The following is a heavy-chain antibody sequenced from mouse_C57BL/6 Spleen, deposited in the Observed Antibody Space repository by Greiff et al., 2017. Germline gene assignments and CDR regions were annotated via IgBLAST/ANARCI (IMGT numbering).Heavy chain of an antibody. V-gene: IGHV1-64*01. CDR2: IHPNSGST. CDR3: ARSDGSSPYWYFDV. D-gene: IGHD1-1*01. Sequence: QVQLQQPGAELVKPGASVKLSCKASGYTFTSYWMHWVKQRPGQGLEWIGMIHPNSGSTNYNEKFKSKATLTVDKSSSTAYMQLSSLTSEDSAVYCCARSDGSSPYWYFDVWGTGTTVTVSS. J-gene: IGHJ1*03. CDR1: GYTFTSYW.